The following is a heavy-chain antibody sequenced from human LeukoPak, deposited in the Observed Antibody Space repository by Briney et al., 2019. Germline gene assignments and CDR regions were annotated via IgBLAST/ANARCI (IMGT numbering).Heavy chain of an antibody. J-gene: IGHJ3*01. CDR2: IKQDGSEK. CDR3: ARNAFDA. Sequence: PGGSLRLSCAASGFTLSSYWMSWVRQAPGKGLEWVANIKQDGSEKYYVDSVKGRFTISRDNAKNSLYLQMNSLRVEDTAVYYCARNAFDAWGQGTMVTVSS. V-gene: IGHV3-7*01. CDR1: GFTLSSYW.